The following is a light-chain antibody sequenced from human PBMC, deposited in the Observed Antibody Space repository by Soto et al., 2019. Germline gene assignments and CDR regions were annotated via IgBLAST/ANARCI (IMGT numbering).Light chain of an antibody. J-gene: IGKJ2*01. Sequence: EIVMTQSPATLSVSPGEGATLSCKASQSVSRKLAWYQQKPGQANRVLIYGAFTRATGIQARFSGSGSGTEFTLTISSLQSEDFSVYYCLQYNDWPFTFGHGTKLEIK. CDR2: GAF. CDR3: LQYNDWPFT. V-gene: IGKV3-15*01. CDR1: QSVSRK.